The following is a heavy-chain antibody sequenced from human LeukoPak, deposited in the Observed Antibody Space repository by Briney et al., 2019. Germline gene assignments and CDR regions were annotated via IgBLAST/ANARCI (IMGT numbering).Heavy chain of an antibody. CDR2: IYSPGTN. V-gene: IGHV4-61*02. CDR3: ARGIGSSYESSRDAFDI. Sequence: SSQTLSLTCTVSAGSINSDDDYWSWIRQPAGKGLEWIGRIYSPGTNYNYNPSLKSRVTISIDTSKNQFSLKLTSVTAGDTAVYYCARGIGSSYESSRDAFDIWGQGTMVTVSS. J-gene: IGHJ3*02. CDR1: AGSINSDDDY. D-gene: IGHD3-22*01.